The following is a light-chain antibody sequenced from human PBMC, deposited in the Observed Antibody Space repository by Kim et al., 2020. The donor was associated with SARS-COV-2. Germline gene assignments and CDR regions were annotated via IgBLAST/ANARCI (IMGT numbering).Light chain of an antibody. J-gene: IGKJ1*01. CDR3: QQLKSFPWT. V-gene: IGKV1-9*01. CDR1: QDISNS. CDR2: SAS. Sequence: ASVGDRVTITCRASQDISNSLAWCQQKPGKAPNLLIYSASTLQSGVPSRFSGSGSGTEFTLTISSLQPEDSATYYCQQLKSFPWTFGQGTKVDIK.